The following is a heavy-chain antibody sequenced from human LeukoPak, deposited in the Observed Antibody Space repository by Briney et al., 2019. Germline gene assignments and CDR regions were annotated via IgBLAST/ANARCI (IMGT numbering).Heavy chain of an antibody. Sequence: ASVKVSCKPSGYTFTDYFTHWVRQAPGQGLEWMGWIDPRNGGTHYAQKFQGRVTMARDTSISTAYMELSSLRSDDTAMYYCAKIGISGSYWDFDYWGQGTLVTVSS. CDR3: AKIGISGSYWDFDY. CDR2: IDPRNGGT. D-gene: IGHD1-26*01. CDR1: GYTFTDYF. J-gene: IGHJ4*02. V-gene: IGHV1-2*02.